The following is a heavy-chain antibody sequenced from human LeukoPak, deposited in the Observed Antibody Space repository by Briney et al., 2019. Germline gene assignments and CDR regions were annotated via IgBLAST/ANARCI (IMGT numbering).Heavy chain of an antibody. J-gene: IGHJ4*01. CDR3: AKDPDYYDSSGNFDY. Sequence: GGSLRLSCAASGFTFSSYAMSWVRQAPGKGLEWVSAISGSGGSTYYADSVKGRFTISRDNSKNTLYLQMNSLRAEDTAVYYCAKDPDYYDSSGNFDYWGHGTLVTVSS. CDR1: GFTFSSYA. CDR2: ISGSGGST. D-gene: IGHD3-22*01. V-gene: IGHV3-23*01.